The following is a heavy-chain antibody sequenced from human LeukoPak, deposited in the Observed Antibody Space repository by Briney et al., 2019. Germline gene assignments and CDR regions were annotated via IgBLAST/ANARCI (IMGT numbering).Heavy chain of an antibody. CDR1: GFTFSSYS. V-gene: IGHV3-21*01. D-gene: IGHD3-22*01. Sequence: GGSLSLSCAASGFTFSSYSMNWGRQAPGKGLEWVSSITSSSNYIYYADSVKGRFTISRDNAKNSLYLQMNSLRAEDTAVYYCARGTSGYSVWGQGTLVTVSS. J-gene: IGHJ4*02. CDR2: ITSSSNYI. CDR3: ARGTSGYSV.